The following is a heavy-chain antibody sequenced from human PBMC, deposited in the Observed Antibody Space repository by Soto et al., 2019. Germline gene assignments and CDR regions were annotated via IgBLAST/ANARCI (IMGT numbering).Heavy chain of an antibody. CDR2: VRSKIHNYAT. V-gene: IGHV3-73*02. D-gene: IGHD2-8*01. J-gene: IGHJ6*02. CDR1: GFTFSRSD. Sequence: QLVESGGGLVQAGGSLRLSCSASGFTFSRSDLHWVRQAPGKGLEWVGRVRSKIHNYATSFVDSVRGRFTISRNDSDNTVSLEMSGLKSEDTALYYCSRHEEGRRMVFYGMDVWGQGTTVTVSS. CDR3: SRHEEGRRMVFYGMDV.